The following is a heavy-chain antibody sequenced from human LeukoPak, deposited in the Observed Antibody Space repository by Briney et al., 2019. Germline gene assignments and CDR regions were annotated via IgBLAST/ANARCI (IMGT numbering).Heavy chain of an antibody. V-gene: IGHV4-4*07. CDR1: GGSFSGYY. CDR2: IDSSGST. J-gene: IGHJ4*02. D-gene: IGHD1-26*01. Sequence: SETLSLTCAVSGGSFSGYYWGWIRQPAERGLEWIGRIDSSGSTHDNPSLKSRVTMSLDTSNNEFSLKLSSVTAADTAVYYCARQDSRVGAYTGPYYFDSWGQGTLVTVSS. CDR3: ARQDSRVGAYTGPYYFDS.